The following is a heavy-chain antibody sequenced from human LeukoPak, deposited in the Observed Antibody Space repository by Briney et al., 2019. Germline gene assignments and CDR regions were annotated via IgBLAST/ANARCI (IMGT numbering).Heavy chain of an antibody. V-gene: IGHV3-23*01. D-gene: IGHD5-24*01. CDR1: GFTFSVAA. CDR2: IGASGEST. Sequence: GGYLRLSCAASGFTFSVAAMTWVRQAPGKGLEGVTHIGASGESTYYADSVKGRYTISRDNSKNTLSLQMNSLRVEDTAMYFCAKDIQLSTWGLGTMVTVSS. J-gene: IGHJ3*01. CDR3: AKDIQLST.